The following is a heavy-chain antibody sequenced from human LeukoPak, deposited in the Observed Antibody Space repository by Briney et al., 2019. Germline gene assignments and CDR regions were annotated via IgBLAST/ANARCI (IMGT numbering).Heavy chain of an antibody. V-gene: IGHV3-15*01. CDR3: ARVEGSSSGWYSYEYYFDY. CDR1: GFTFSNAW. D-gene: IGHD6-19*01. CDR2: IKSKSDGGTT. Sequence: GGSLRLSCAASGFTFSNAWMSWVRQAPGKGLEWVGRIKSKSDGGTTDYAAPVKGRFTISRDDSKNTLYLQMNSLRAEDTAVYYCARVEGSSSGWYSYEYYFDYWGQGTLVTVSS. J-gene: IGHJ4*02.